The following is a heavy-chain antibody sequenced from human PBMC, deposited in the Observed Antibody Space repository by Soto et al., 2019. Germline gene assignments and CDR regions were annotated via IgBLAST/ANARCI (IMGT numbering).Heavy chain of an antibody. V-gene: IGHV4-61*01. CDR1: GGSVSSGSYY. CDR2: IYYSGST. CDR3: VRDTAIAAADTHYFDY. J-gene: IGHJ4*02. D-gene: IGHD6-13*01. Sequence: SETLSLTCTFSGGSVSSGSYYWSWIRQPPGKGLEWIGYIYYSGSTNYNPSLKSRVTISVDTSKNQFSLKLSSVTAADTAVYYCVRDTAIAAADTHYFDYWGQGTLVTVSS.